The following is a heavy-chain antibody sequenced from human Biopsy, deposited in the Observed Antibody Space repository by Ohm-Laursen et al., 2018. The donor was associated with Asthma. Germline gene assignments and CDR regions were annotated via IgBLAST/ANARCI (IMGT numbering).Heavy chain of an antibody. V-gene: IGHV3-30*18. CDR2: ISFDGSNK. CDR3: AKDVFPGWELRRGPDY. J-gene: IGHJ4*02. D-gene: IGHD1-26*01. CDR1: GFTCSNYG. Sequence: LRLSCAASGFTCSNYGMHWVRQGPGKGLDWEAVISFDGSNKNYTDSVKGRFTISRDNYRNTLHLQMNSLRAEDTAVYYCAKDVFPGWELRRGPDYWGQGTLVTVSS.